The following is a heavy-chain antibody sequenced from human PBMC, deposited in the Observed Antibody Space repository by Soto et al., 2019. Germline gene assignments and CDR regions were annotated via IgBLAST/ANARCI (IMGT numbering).Heavy chain of an antibody. Sequence: QMPLVQSGPEVKKPGTSVKVSCKASGFTFTSFAVQWVRQARGQRLEWIGWIVVGSGNTNYAQKFQERVTNTRHMSTSTAYMELSSLRSEDTAVYYCAADLNGVVRGVDYWGQGTLVTVSS. V-gene: IGHV1-58*01. D-gene: IGHD3-10*01. CDR2: IVVGSGNT. CDR3: AADLNGVVRGVDY. J-gene: IGHJ4*02. CDR1: GFTFTSFA.